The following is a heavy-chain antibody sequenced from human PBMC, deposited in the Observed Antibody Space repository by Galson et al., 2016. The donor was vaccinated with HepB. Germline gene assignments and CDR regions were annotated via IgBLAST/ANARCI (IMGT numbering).Heavy chain of an antibody. Sequence: SLRLSCAASGFIFSSYAMTWVRQAPGKGLEWVAAIRDSGVVTYYADSVKGRFTISRDNHKNTLYLQMNSLRAEDTAVYYCAKGGAAAFTLPYYYALDFWGQGTTVTVSS. V-gene: IGHV3-23*01. CDR3: AKGGAAAFTLPYYYALDF. CDR1: GFIFSSYA. J-gene: IGHJ6*02. CDR2: IRDSGVVT. D-gene: IGHD6-13*01.